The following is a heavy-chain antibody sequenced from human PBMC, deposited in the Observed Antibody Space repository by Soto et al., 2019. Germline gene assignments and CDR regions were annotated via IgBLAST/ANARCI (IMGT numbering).Heavy chain of an antibody. D-gene: IGHD6-19*01. CDR3: AKDGFGGAGQLWLVRFPDY. CDR1: GFTFSSYG. J-gene: IGHJ4*02. V-gene: IGHV3-30*18. Sequence: QVQLVESGGGVVQPGRSLRLSCTASGFTFSSYGIHWVRQAPGKGLEWVAVISSDGSNKYYTDSVKGRFTISRDNSNNTLFLQMSCLRAEDTAVYFCAKDGFGGAGQLWLVRFPDYWGQGTLVTVSS. CDR2: ISSDGSNK.